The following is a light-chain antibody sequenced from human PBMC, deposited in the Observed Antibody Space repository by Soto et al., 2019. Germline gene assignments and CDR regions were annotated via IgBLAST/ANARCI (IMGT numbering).Light chain of an antibody. J-gene: IGLJ1*01. V-gene: IGLV2-14*01. CDR1: SSDVGGYNY. CDR3: ISFTSRHTYV. Sequence: QSALTQPASVSGSPGRSITISCTGTSSDVGGYNYVSWYQQHPGQAPKLIIYEVTNRPSGISNRFSGSKSGNTASLTISGLQTEDEADYYCISFTSRHTYVFGTGTKLTVL. CDR2: EVT.